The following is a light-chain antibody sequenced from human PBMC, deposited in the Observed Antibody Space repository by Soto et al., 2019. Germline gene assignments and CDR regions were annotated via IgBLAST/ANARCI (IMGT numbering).Light chain of an antibody. V-gene: IGKV4-1*01. CDR2: WAS. CDR3: QQYYSSPWT. J-gene: IGKJ1*01. CDR1: QSVLDSSINKNF. Sequence: DIVMTQSPDSLPVSLGERATINCKSSQSVLDSSINKNFLAWYQQKPGQPPKLLFYWASTRKSGVPDRFSGSESGTDFTLTISSVQAEDVAVYYCQQYYSSPWTFGPGTKVEIK.